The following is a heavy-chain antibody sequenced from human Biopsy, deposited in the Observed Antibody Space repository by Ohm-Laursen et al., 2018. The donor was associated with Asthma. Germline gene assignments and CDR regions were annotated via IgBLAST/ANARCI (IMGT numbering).Heavy chain of an antibody. CDR1: GGTFSNFA. J-gene: IGHJ6*02. Sequence: SVKASCKAPGGTFSNFATSWVRQAPGQGLEWLGGIMTVFGTTNYAQKFQGRVTITADESTSTAYMEVTSLRSEDTAIYYCARCQVGYSSGWSLLLKKIYYSGMDVWGQGTAVTVSS. D-gene: IGHD6-19*01. CDR3: ARCQVGYSSGWSLLLKKIYYSGMDV. CDR2: IMTVFGTT. V-gene: IGHV1-69*13.